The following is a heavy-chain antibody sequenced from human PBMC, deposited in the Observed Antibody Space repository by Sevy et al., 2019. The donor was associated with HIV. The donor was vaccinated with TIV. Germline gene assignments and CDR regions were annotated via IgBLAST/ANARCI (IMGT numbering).Heavy chain of an antibody. CDR3: AGDSCTSPSCQHWGYYALDV. CDR1: GGSISSDGYY. Sequence: SETLSLTCTVSGGSISSDGYYWSWIRQHPGKGLEWIGYIYYNGKSDYNPSLKSRVAISVDTSKNQFSLRLSSGTAADTAVYYCAGDSCTSPSCQHWGYYALDVWGQGTTVTVSS. CDR2: IYYNGKS. V-gene: IGHV4-31*03. D-gene: IGHD2-2*01. J-gene: IGHJ6*02.